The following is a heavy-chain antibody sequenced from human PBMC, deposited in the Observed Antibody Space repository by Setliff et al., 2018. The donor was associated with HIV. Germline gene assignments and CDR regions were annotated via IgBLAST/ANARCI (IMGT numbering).Heavy chain of an antibody. V-gene: IGHV4-59*01. Sequence: SETLSLTCTVSGGSISTYYWSWIRQSPGKGLEWIGYIYYSGSTKYNPSLKSRLTISVDTSKNQFSLKLRSVAAADTAFYYCARGVTHPPPFGAFDIWGLGTLVTVSS. CDR1: GGSISTYY. CDR3: ARGVTHPPPFGAFDI. J-gene: IGHJ3*02. CDR2: IYYSGST. D-gene: IGHD5-18*01.